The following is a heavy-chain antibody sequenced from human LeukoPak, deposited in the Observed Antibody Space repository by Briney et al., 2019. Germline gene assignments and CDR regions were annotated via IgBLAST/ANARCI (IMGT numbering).Heavy chain of an antibody. CDR2: ISGGGGST. CDR1: GFTFSSYA. D-gene: IGHD1-14*01. CDR3: AKDWYWEPGAGQSYYYYGMDV. J-gene: IGHJ6*04. Sequence: GGSLRLSCAASGFTFSSYAMSGVRQAPGKGREWVSAISGGGGSTYYADSVKGRFTISRDNSKNTLYLQMTSLRDEDTAVYYCAKDWYWEPGAGQSYYYYGMDVWGKGTTATVSS. V-gene: IGHV3-23*01.